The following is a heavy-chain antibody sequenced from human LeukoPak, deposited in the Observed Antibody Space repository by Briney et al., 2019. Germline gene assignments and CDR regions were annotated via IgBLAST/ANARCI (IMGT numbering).Heavy chain of an antibody. V-gene: IGHV3-21*01. D-gene: IGHD1-1*01. J-gene: IGHJ4*02. CDR1: GFTFSSYS. CDR2: ISSSSSYI. CDR3: ARARGTGINFDY. Sequence: PGGSLRLSCAASGFTFSSYSMNWVRQAPGKGLEWVSSISSSSSYIYYADSVKGRFTISRDNAKNSLYLQMNSLRAEDTAVYYCARARGTGINFDYWGQGTLVTVSS.